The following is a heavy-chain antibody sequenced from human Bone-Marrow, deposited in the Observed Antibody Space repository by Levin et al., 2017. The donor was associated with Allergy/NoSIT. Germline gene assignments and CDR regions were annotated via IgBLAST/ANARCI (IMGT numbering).Heavy chain of an antibody. Sequence: GESLKISCAASGFTASNHWMHWVRQAPGKGLVWLSCINGDGSDTKYADSVKGRFTISRDNAENTLYLQINSLRAEDTAVYYCVRNLRSYYFDYWGQGTLLTVSS. J-gene: IGHJ4*02. CDR3: VRNLRSYYFDY. CDR2: INGDGSDT. D-gene: IGHD5-18*01. V-gene: IGHV3-74*01. CDR1: GFTASNHW.